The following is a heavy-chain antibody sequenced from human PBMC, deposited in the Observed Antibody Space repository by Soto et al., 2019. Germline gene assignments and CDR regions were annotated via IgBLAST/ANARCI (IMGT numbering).Heavy chain of an antibody. CDR2: ISYDGNNE. D-gene: IGHD3-22*01. J-gene: IGHJ4*02. CDR1: GFIFSAYG. V-gene: IGHV3-30*18. CDR3: AKDTYYHDTTGYYVFDY. Sequence: GGSLRLSCAASGFIFSAYGIHWVRQAPCKGLEWVAVISYDGNNEHYADSVKGRFTISRDNSKNTLFLQMSSLGAEDTAVYYCAKDTYYHDTTGYYVFDYWGKGPLVTVSS.